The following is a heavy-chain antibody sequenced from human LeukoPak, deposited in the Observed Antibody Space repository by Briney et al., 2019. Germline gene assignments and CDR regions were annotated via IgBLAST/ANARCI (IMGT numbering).Heavy chain of an antibody. D-gene: IGHD2-2*01. Sequence: GASVKVSCKTSGYTFTTYGILWVRQAPGQGLEWMGWISGYNGNTNFARKLQGRVTMTTDTSTSTAYMELRSLRSDDTAVYYCARVLGDCSSTSCYGYWGQGTLVTVSS. CDR1: GYTFTTYG. CDR3: ARVLGDCSSTSCYGY. J-gene: IGHJ4*02. V-gene: IGHV1-18*01. CDR2: ISGYNGNT.